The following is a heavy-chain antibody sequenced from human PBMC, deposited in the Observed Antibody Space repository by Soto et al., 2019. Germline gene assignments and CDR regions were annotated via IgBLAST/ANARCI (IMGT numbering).Heavy chain of an antibody. CDR1: GFTFNPYD. CDR3: VRSGTARLLRHSWFDT. D-gene: IGHD2-21*01. V-gene: IGHV3-21*01. CDR2: ITTSSAYI. Sequence: EVQLVESGGGLVKPGGSLRLSCAASGFTFNPYDMNWVRQAPGKGLEWGSDITTSSAYIYYADSLKGRITISRDNAKNSLFLQMNSLRAEDTAVYYCVRSGTARLLRHSWFDTWGQGTLVTVSS. J-gene: IGHJ5*02.